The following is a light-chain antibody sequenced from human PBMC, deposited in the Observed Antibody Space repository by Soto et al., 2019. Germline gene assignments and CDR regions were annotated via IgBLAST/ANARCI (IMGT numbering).Light chain of an antibody. V-gene: IGKV3-15*01. Sequence: EIVMTQSPATLSVSPGERATLSCRASQSVSSNLAWYQQKPGQAPRLLIYGASTRATGIPARFSGSGSGTEFTLTISSLQSEDFEVYYCKQYNNWPQNTFGQGTKLEIK. CDR1: QSVSSN. CDR3: KQYNNWPQNT. CDR2: GAS. J-gene: IGKJ2*01.